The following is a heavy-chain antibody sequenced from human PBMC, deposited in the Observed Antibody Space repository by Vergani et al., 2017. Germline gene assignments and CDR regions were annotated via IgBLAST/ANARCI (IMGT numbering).Heavy chain of an antibody. D-gene: IGHD6-13*01. Sequence: QVQLQESGPGLVKPSQTLSLTCSVSGDSISSGVYYWHWIGQHPGKGLEWIGYIYSTGSTHHNPSLRRRINMSVDTSKNQFSLRLTSVTAADSAIYYCAGDSHSWQRADRWGQGLLVSVSS. CDR3: AGDSHSWQRADR. J-gene: IGHJ5*02. V-gene: IGHV4-31*03. CDR2: IYSTGST. CDR1: GDSISSGVYY.